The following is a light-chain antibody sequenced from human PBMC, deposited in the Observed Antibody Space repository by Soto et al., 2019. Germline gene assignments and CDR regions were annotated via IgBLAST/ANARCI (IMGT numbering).Light chain of an antibody. J-gene: IGLJ2*01. Sequence: QSVLTQPASVSGSPGQSITISCTGTSSDVGGYNYVSWYQQHPGKAPKLMIYEVSTRPSGVSNRFSGSKSGNTDSLTISGLQAEDESDYYCSSYTSSSVVFGGGTKLTVL. CDR2: EVS. CDR1: SSDVGGYNY. V-gene: IGLV2-14*01. CDR3: SSYTSSSVV.